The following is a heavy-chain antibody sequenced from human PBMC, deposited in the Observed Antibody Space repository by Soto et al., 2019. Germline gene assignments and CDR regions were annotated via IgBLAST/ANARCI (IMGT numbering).Heavy chain of an antibody. V-gene: IGHV3-43*01. Sequence: GGSLRLSCAASGFTFDDYTMHWVRQAPGKGLEWVSLISWDGGSTYYADSVKGRFTISRDNSKNSLYLQMNSLRTEDTALYYCAAHWNRVYWGQGTLVTVSS. CDR3: AAHWNRVY. J-gene: IGHJ4*02. D-gene: IGHD1-1*01. CDR2: ISWDGGST. CDR1: GFTFDDYT.